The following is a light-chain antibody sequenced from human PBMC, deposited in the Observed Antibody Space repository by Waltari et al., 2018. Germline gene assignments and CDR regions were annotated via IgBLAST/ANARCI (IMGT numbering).Light chain of an antibody. CDR2: TAS. J-gene: IGKJ1*01. V-gene: IGKV1-12*01. CDR3: QQSHSFPWT. Sequence: DIQMAQSPSSVSASVGNRVTITCRASQGIGTWLAWYQQKPGKAPRLLIYTASGLRDGVPSRFSGSGSGTDFTLTINSLQPEDFAIYHCQQSHSFPWTFGQGTRVDIK. CDR1: QGIGTW.